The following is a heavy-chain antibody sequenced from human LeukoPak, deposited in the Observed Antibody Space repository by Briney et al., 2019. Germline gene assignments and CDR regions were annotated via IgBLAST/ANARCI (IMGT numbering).Heavy chain of an antibody. Sequence: GGSLRLSCAASGFTFTNYAMHWVRQAPGKGLEWVAFIRYDGSNKYYTDSVKGRFTISRDNSKNTLYLQMNSLRAEDTAVYYCARDYNQWLYSRAGYWGQGTLVTVSS. D-gene: IGHD6-19*01. J-gene: IGHJ4*02. CDR3: ARDYNQWLYSRAGY. CDR1: GFTFTNYA. V-gene: IGHV3-30*02. CDR2: IRYDGSNK.